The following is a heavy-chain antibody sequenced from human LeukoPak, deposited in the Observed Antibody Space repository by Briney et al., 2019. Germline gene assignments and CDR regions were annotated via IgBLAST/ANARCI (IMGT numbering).Heavy chain of an antibody. Sequence: PGGPLRLSCAASGFTVSSNYMSWVRQAPGKGLEWVSVIYSGGSTYYADSVKGRFTISRDNSKNTLYLQMNSLRAEDTAVYYCARDSGDYYDSSGHAFDIWGQGTMVTVSS. V-gene: IGHV3-53*01. D-gene: IGHD3-22*01. CDR1: GFTVSSNY. CDR3: ARDSGDYYDSSGHAFDI. J-gene: IGHJ3*02. CDR2: IYSGGST.